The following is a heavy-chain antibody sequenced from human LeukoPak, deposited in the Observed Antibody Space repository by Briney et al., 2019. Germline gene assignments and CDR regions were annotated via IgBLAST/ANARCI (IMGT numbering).Heavy chain of an antibody. CDR1: GFTFSNYD. Sequence: GGSLRLSCAASGFTFSNYDMHWVRQTTGKGLEWVSAIGTASDTYYPGSVKGRFTISRENAKNSLYLQMNSLRAEDTAVYYCARESPYYYDSSDAFDIWGQGTMVTVSS. J-gene: IGHJ3*02. D-gene: IGHD3-22*01. CDR2: IGTASDT. CDR3: ARESPYYYDSSDAFDI. V-gene: IGHV3-13*01.